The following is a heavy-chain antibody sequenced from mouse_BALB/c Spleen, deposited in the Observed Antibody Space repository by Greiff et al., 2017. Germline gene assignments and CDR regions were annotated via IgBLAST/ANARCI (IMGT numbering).Heavy chain of an antibody. CDR1: GYTFTSYY. CDR3: ARSPDYFDY. Sequence: VQLQQSGPELVKPGASVRISCKASGYTFTSYYIHWVKQRPGQGLEWIGWIYPGNVNTKYNEKFKGKATLTADKSSSTAYMQLSSLTSEDSAVYFCARSPDYFDYWGQGTTLTVSS. V-gene: IGHV1S56*01. J-gene: IGHJ2*01. CDR2: IYPGNVNT.